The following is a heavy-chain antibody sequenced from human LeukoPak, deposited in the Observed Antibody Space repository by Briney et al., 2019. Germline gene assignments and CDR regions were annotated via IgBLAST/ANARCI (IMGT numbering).Heavy chain of an antibody. CDR2: IYYSGST. Sequence: GSLRLSCAASGITVSSNYMSWVRQPPGKGLEWIGSIYYSGSTYYNPSLKSRVTISIDTSKNQFSLKLSSVTAADTAVYHCARPSGREWSSYFDYWGQGTLVTVSS. V-gene: IGHV4-39*01. J-gene: IGHJ4*02. CDR3: ARPSGREWSSYFDY. CDR1: GITVSSNY. D-gene: IGHD3-10*01.